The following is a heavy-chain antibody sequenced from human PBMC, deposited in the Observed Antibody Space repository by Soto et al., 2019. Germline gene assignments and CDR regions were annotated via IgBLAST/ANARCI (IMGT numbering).Heavy chain of an antibody. CDR3: ARVNVTLDF. V-gene: IGHV4-39*01. CDR1: GGSINTYNPF. Sequence: SETLSLTCTVSGGSINTYNPFWAWIRQPPGKGLEWIASIHYSGNAYYNPSLTSRVTISRDTSKNRVSLELSSVTAADTAVYYCARVNVTLDFWGQGTLVTVSS. D-gene: IGHD2-21*02. CDR2: IHYSGNA. J-gene: IGHJ4*02.